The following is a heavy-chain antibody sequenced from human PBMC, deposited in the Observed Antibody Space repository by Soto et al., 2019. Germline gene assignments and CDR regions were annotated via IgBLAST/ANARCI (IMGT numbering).Heavy chain of an antibody. V-gene: IGHV4-61*01. CDR2: IYYSGST. J-gene: IGHJ6*02. D-gene: IGHD6-19*01. CDR3: ARGIDGGYQGRYYYGMDV. CDR1: GGSVSSGSYY. Sequence: QVQLQESGPGLVKPSETLSLTCTVSGGSVSSGSYYWSWIRQPPGKGLEWIGYIYYSGSTNYNPSLKSRITISVDTSKSQCSLKLSSVTAAGTAVYYCARGIDGGYQGRYYYGMDVWGQGTTVTVSS.